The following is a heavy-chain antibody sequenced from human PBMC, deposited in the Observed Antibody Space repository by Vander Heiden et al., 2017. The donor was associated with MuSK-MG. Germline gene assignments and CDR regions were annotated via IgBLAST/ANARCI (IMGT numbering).Heavy chain of an antibody. CDR2: ISGSGGST. CDR1: GFTFSSYA. D-gene: IGHD3-22*01. CDR3: AKNGVVVITESDY. V-gene: IGHV3-23*01. Sequence: EVQLLESGGGLVQPGGSLRLSCAASGFTFSSYAMSWVRQAPGKGLEWGSAISGSGGSTYYADSVKGRFTISRDNSKNTLYLQMNSLRAEDTAVYYCAKNGVVVITESDYWGQGTLVTVSS. J-gene: IGHJ4*02.